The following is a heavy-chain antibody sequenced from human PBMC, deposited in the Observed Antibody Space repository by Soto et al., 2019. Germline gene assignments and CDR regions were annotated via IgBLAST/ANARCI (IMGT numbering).Heavy chain of an antibody. D-gene: IGHD3-10*01. CDR3: TRDRVKLRGGYSHCYGMDV. J-gene: IGHJ6*02. CDR2: ISSGSSYI. Sequence: DVQLEESGGGLVKPGGSLRLSCVASEFTFSVYSMNWVRQAPGKGLEWVSSISSGSSYIYYADSVKGRFTISRDNDKSSLFLHMNSLRVDGTAVYSWTRDRVKLRGGYSHCYGMDVWGQGTMVTVSS. CDR1: EFTFSVYS. V-gene: IGHV3-21*02.